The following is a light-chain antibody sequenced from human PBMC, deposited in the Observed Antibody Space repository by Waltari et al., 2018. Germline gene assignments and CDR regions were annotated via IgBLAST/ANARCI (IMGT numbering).Light chain of an antibody. CDR3: QQYANSPMT. V-gene: IGKV3-20*01. Sequence: EIVLTQSPGTLSLSPGVGATLSCRASQSVSSNYLAWYQQRPGQAPRLLIYGASSRATGIPDRFSGSGSGTDFTLTISRLEPEDFAMYYCQQYANSPMTFGPGTRLEIE. CDR1: QSVSSNY. CDR2: GAS. J-gene: IGKJ5*01.